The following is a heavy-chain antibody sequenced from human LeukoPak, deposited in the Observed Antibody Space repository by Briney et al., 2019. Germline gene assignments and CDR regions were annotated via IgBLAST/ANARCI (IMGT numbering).Heavy chain of an antibody. Sequence: ASVKVAGKASGYTFSTYYMHWVRQAPGQGLEWVGIINPSGGTTTYAQKFQGRVTITADESTSTAYMELSSLRSEDTAVYYCARDTKYSSGWGIDYWGQGTLVTVSS. CDR2: INPSGGTT. V-gene: IGHV1-46*01. D-gene: IGHD6-19*01. J-gene: IGHJ4*02. CDR3: ARDTKYSSGWGIDY. CDR1: GYTFSTYY.